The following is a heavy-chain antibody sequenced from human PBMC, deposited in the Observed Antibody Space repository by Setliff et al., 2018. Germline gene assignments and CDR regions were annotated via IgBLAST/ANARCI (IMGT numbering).Heavy chain of an antibody. CDR1: GDSFSDYY. J-gene: IGHJ6*02. D-gene: IGHD3-3*01. Sequence: SETLSLTCAVYGDSFSDYYWSWIRQPPGKGLESIGYIQKSGGTNYNPALKSRVTISVDTSTNQLSLKLRSVTAADTAVYYCARLSWNGLRYYGLDVWGQGTTVTVSS. CDR2: IQKSGGT. V-gene: IGHV4-59*01. CDR3: ARLSWNGLRYYGLDV.